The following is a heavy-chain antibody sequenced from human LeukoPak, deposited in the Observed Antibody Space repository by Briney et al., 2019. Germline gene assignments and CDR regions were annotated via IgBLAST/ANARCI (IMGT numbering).Heavy chain of an antibody. D-gene: IGHD3-10*01. CDR3: AKWFEISGSYYPFDP. J-gene: IGHJ5*02. V-gene: IGHV3-23*01. CDR2: ISASGGST. Sequence: QPGGSLRLSCAASGFTFRNYAMSWVRQAPGKGLEWVSGISASGGSTYYADSVTGRFTISRDSPKNTLYLQMNTLRAEGTAVYYCAKWFEISGSYYPFDPWGQGTLVTVSS. CDR1: GFTFRNYA.